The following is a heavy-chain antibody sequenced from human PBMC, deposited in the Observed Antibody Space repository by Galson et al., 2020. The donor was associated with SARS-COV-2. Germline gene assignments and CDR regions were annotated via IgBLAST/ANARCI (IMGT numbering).Heavy chain of an antibody. J-gene: IGHJ4*02. D-gene: IGHD1-26*01. Sequence: TGGSLRLSCAASGFTFSSYAMHWVRQAPGKGLEWVAVISYDGSNKYYADSVKGRFTISRDNSKNTLYLQMNSLRAEDTAVYYCARPYSGSYRGYFDYWGQGTLVTVSS. CDR2: ISYDGSNK. V-gene: IGHV3-30-3*01. CDR3: ARPYSGSYRGYFDY. CDR1: GFTFSSYA.